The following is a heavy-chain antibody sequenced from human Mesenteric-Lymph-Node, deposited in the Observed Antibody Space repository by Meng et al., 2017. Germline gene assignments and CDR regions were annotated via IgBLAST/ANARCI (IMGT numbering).Heavy chain of an antibody. V-gene: IGHV3-30*04. J-gene: IGHJ4*02. Sequence: GGSLRLSCAASGFTFSSYAMHWVRQAPGKGLEWVAVISYDGSNKYYADSVKGRFTISRDNAKNSLYLQMNSLRAEDTAVYYCAREGGLYYFDYWGQGTLVTVSS. CDR3: AREGGLYYFDY. CDR2: ISYDGSNK. CDR1: GFTFSSYA. D-gene: IGHD3-16*01.